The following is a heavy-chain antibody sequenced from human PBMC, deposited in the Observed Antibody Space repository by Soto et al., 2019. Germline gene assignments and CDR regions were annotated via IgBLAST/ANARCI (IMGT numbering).Heavy chain of an antibody. V-gene: IGHV1-69*13. J-gene: IGHJ6*02. CDR1: GGTFSSYA. CDR2: IIPIFGTA. Sequence: SVKVSCKASGGTFSSYAISWVRQAPGQGLEWMGGIIPIFGTANYAQKFQGRVTITADESTSTAYMELSSLRSEDTAVYYCARVTGTTRYYYYYGMDVWGQGTTVTVS. CDR3: ARVTGTTRYYYYYGMDV. D-gene: IGHD1-7*01.